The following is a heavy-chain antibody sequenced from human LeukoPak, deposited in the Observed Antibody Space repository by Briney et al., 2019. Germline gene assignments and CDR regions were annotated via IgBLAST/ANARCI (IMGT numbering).Heavy chain of an antibody. J-gene: IGHJ6*03. CDR3: ARRVFSRWSYGNYYYYYYMDV. V-gene: IGHV4-39*07. Sequence: PSETLSLTCTASGGSISSSSYYWGWIRQPPGKGLEWIGSIYYSGSTYYNPSLKSRVTISVDTSKNQFSLKLSSVTAADTAVYYCARRVFSRWSYGNYYYYYYMDVWGKGTTVTISS. CDR2: IYYSGST. D-gene: IGHD5-18*01. CDR1: GGSISSSSYY.